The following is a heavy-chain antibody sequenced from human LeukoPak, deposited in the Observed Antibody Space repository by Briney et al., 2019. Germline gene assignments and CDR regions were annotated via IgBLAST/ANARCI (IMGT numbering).Heavy chain of an antibody. CDR2: ISGSGGSS. D-gene: IGHD4-23*01. Sequence: GGSLGLSCAASGFTFSSYVMSWVRQAPGKGLEWVSAISGSGGSSDYADSVKGRFTNSRDNSKNTLYLQMNSLRAEDTAIYYCAKKAGNDYGGRSFDHWGQGTLVTVSS. CDR3: AKKAGNDYGGRSFDH. CDR1: GFTFSSYV. V-gene: IGHV3-23*01. J-gene: IGHJ4*02.